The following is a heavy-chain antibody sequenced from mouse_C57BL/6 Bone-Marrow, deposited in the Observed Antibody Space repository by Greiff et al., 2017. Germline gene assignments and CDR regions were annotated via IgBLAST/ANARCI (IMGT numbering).Heavy chain of an antibody. CDR1: GYTFTDYY. CDR3: ARRELSWFAY. J-gene: IGHJ3*01. Sequence: SGAELVRPGASVKLSCKASGYTFTDYYINWVKQRPGQGLEWIARIYPGSGNTYYNEKFKGKATLTAEKSSSTAYMQLSSLTSEDSAVYFCARRELSWFAYWGQGTLVTVFA. CDR2: IYPGSGNT. V-gene: IGHV1-76*01.